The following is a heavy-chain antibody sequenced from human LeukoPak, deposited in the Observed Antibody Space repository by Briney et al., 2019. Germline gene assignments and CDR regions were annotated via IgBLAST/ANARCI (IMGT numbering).Heavy chain of an antibody. J-gene: IGHJ6*03. CDR2: IYYSGST. CDR1: VGSISSGSYY. CDR3: ARAYSGSYWEDYYYMDV. D-gene: IGHD1-26*01. Sequence: SETLSLTCTVSVGSISSGSYYWSWIRQPPGKGLEWIGYIYYSGSTNYNPSLKSRVTISVDTSKNQFSLKLSPVTAADTAVYYCARAYSGSYWEDYYYMDVWGKGTTVTISS. V-gene: IGHV4-61*01.